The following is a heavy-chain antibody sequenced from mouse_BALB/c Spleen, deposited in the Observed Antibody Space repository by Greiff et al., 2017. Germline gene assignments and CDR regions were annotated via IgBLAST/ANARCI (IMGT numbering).Heavy chain of an antibody. CDR1: GYTFTSYW. Sequence: QVQLKESGAELAKPGASVKMSCKASGYTFTSYWMHWVKQRPGQGLEWIGYINPSTGYTEYNQKFKDKATLTADKSSSTAYMQLSSLTSEDSAVYYCARGGYWGFAYWGQGTLVTVSA. J-gene: IGHJ3*01. CDR2: INPSTGYT. CDR3: ARGGYWGFAY. V-gene: IGHV1-7*01. D-gene: IGHD2-3*01.